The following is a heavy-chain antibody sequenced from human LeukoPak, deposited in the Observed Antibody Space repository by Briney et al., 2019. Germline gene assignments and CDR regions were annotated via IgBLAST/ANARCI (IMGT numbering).Heavy chain of an antibody. V-gene: IGHV3-23*01. J-gene: IGHJ3*02. CDR2: ISGSGGST. CDR3: AKRYCSSTSCPHAFDI. Sequence: GGSLRLSCAASGFTFSSYAMSWVRQAPGKGLEWVSAISGSGGSTYYADSVKGRFTISRDNSKNTLYLQMNSLRAEDTAVYYCAKRYCSSTSCPHAFDIWGQGTMVTVSS. CDR1: GFTFSSYA. D-gene: IGHD2-2*01.